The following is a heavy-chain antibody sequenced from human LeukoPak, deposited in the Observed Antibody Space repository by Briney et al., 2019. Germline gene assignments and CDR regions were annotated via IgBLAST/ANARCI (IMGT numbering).Heavy chain of an antibody. CDR3: ARRSSLTYDMDV. CDR1: GFTFSSYS. CDR2: ISSSSNTI. V-gene: IGHV3-48*02. D-gene: IGHD4/OR15-4a*01. J-gene: IGHJ6*02. Sequence: PGGSLRLSCAASGFTFSSYSMNWARQAPGKGVEWVSYISSSSNTIYYADSVKGRFNISRDNAKNSLYLQMNSLRDEDTAVYYCARRSSLTYDMDVWGQGTTVAVSS.